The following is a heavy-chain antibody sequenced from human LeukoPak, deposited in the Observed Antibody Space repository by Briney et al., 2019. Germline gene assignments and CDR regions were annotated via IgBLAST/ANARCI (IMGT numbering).Heavy chain of an antibody. Sequence: GASVKVSCKASGYTFTACYISWVRQAPGQGLEWMGWISGYNRKTNYAQKLQGRVTMTTDTPTSTAYMELRSLRSDDTAVYYCARVRDFYDNSAYLSNFDSWGQGTLVTVSS. CDR3: ARVRDFYDNSAYLSNFDS. D-gene: IGHD3-22*01. CDR1: GYTFTACY. J-gene: IGHJ4*02. CDR2: ISGYNRKT. V-gene: IGHV1-18*01.